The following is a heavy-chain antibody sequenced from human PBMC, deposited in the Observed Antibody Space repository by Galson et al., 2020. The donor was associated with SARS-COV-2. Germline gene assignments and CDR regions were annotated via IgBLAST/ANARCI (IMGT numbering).Heavy chain of an antibody. V-gene: IGHV5-51*01. CDR3: ARHRSYGLAGMPLDY. Sequence: HGESLKISCKGSGYNFTNYWIGWVRQMPGKGLEWMGVIYPGDSDTRYSPSFQGQVTISADKSISTAYLQWSSLKASDTAMYYCARHRSYGLAGMPLDYWGQGTLVTVSS. D-gene: IGHD5-18*01. CDR1: GYNFTNYW. CDR2: IYPGDSDT. J-gene: IGHJ4*02.